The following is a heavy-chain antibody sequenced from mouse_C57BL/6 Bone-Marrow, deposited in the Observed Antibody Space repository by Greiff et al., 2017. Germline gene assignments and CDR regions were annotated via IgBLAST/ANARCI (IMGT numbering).Heavy chain of an antibody. CDR3: ARDPYYYGLDY. D-gene: IGHD1-1*01. Sequence: QVQLQQPGAELVKPGASVKMSCKASDYTFPSYWITWVKQRPGQGLEWIGDIYPGSGSTNYNEKFKSKATLTVDTSSSTAYMHLSSLTSEDSAVYYCARDPYYYGLDYWGQGTTLTVSA. CDR1: DYTFPSYW. J-gene: IGHJ2*01. V-gene: IGHV1-55*01. CDR2: IYPGSGST.